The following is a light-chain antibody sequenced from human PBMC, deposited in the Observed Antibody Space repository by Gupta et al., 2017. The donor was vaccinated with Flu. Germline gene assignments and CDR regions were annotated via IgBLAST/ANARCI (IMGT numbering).Light chain of an antibody. V-gene: IGLV3-21*02. CDR2: DDS. CDR1: DIGVRS. J-gene: IGLJ1*01. CDR3: QVWDSSNNYYV. Sequence: SSVLTQPPSVTVATGQTATLTCGGDDIGVRSVHWFRQRPGQAPVLVVYDDSDRPSGIPERVSGSNSGNTATLTITRVEAGDEADYYCQVWDSSNNYYVFGAGTKVTVL.